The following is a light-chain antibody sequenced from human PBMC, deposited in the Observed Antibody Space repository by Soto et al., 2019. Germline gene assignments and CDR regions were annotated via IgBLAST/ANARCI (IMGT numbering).Light chain of an antibody. CDR3: QTWGTGTHVV. J-gene: IGLJ2*01. CDR2: LNSDGSH. V-gene: IGLV4-69*01. CDR1: SGHSSYA. Sequence: QPVLTQSPSVSASLGASVKLTCTLSSGHSSYAIAWHQQQPEKGPRYLMKLNSDGSHSKGDGIPDRFSGSSSGAERYLTISSLQSEDEADYYCQTWGTGTHVVFGGGTKLTVL.